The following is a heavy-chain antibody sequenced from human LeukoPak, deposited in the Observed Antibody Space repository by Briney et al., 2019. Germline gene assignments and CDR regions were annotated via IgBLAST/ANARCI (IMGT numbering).Heavy chain of an antibody. J-gene: IGHJ4*02. V-gene: IGHV3-23*01. CDR3: AKDRPCINDVCHGDFDY. CDR2: ISGSGGST. D-gene: IGHD2-8*01. CDR1: GFIFSSYA. Sequence: GGSLRLSCAASGFIFSSYAMSWVRQAPGKGLEWVSTISGSGGSTYYADSVKGRFTISRDNSKNTVYLQMNSLRAGDTAVYYCAKDRPCINDVCHGDFDYWGQGTLVTVSS.